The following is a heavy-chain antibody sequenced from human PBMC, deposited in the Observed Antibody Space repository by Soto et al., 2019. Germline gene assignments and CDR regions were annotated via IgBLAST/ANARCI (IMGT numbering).Heavy chain of an antibody. CDR3: AREFSNSPEASDS. Sequence: PSETLSLTCTVSGGSVNSDNFYWSWILHPPGRGLEWIGYIYYTGSTNYNPSLKSRVTISIDTSRNQFSLKLSSVTAADTAVYYCAREFSNSPEASDSWGKGSLVIVSS. V-gene: IGHV4-61*01. CDR1: GGSVNSDNFY. CDR2: IYYTGST. J-gene: IGHJ4*02. D-gene: IGHD6-6*01.